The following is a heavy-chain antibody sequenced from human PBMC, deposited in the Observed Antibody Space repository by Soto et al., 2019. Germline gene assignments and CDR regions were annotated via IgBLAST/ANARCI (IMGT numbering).Heavy chain of an antibody. CDR2: IYYNGNT. CDR1: GGSISSYF. D-gene: IGHD3-10*01. CDR3: ARFYGSGSRYLDF. Sequence: PSETLSLTCSVSGGSISSYFWSWIRQPPGKGPEWIGYIYYNGNTDYHPSLKSRVTISMDASRNQFSLQLTSVTAADTAVYYCARFYGSGSRYLDFWGQGVLVTVSS. J-gene: IGHJ4*02. V-gene: IGHV4-59*01.